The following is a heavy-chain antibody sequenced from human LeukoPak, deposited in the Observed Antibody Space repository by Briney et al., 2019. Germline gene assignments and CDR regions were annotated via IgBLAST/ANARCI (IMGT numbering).Heavy chain of an antibody. D-gene: IGHD3-10*01. CDR3: ARANRDGSGSYYNVWFDS. Sequence: PSETLSLTCTVSGYSISSGYYWGWIRQPPGKGLEWIGSIYHSGSTYYNPSLKSRVTISVDTSKNQFSLKLSSVTAADTAVYYCARANRDGSGSYYNVWFDSWGQGTLVTVSS. CDR2: IYHSGST. CDR1: GYSISSGYY. J-gene: IGHJ5*01. V-gene: IGHV4-38-2*02.